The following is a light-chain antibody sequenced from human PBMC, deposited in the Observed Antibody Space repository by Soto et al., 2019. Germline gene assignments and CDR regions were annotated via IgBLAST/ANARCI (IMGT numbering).Light chain of an antibody. CDR3: CSYAGSSTYV. Sequence: LTQPASVSGSPGQSITISCTGTSSDVGSYSLVSWYQQHPGKAPKLMIYEGSKRPSGVSNRFSGSKSGNTASLTISGLQAEDEADYYCCSYAGSSTYVFGTGTKVTVL. CDR2: EGS. CDR1: SSDVGSYSL. J-gene: IGLJ1*01. V-gene: IGLV2-23*01.